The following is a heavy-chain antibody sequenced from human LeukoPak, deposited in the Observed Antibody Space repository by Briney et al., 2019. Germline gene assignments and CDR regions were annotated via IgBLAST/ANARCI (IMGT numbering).Heavy chain of an antibody. V-gene: IGHV1-2*02. CDR1: GYTYTRYY. CDR2: INPNSGGT. Sequence: GASVKVSCKASGYTYTRYYMHWVRQAPGQGLEWMGWINPNSGGTNYAQKFQGRVTMTRDTSISTAYMELSRLRSDDTAVYYCARSHRGITIRNWFDPWGQGTLVTVSS. D-gene: IGHD3-3*01. CDR3: ARSHRGITIRNWFDP. J-gene: IGHJ5*02.